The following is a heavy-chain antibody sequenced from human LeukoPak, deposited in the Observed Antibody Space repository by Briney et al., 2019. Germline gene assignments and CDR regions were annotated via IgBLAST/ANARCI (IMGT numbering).Heavy chain of an antibody. Sequence: SETLSLTCTVSGGSISSGSYYWSWIRQPAGKGLEWIGRIYTSGSTNYNPSLKSRVTISVDTSKNQFSLKLSSVTAADTAVYYCARGLSYGDYGYWGQGTLVTVSS. CDR2: IYTSGST. V-gene: IGHV4-61*02. J-gene: IGHJ4*02. CDR3: ARGLSYGDYGY. CDR1: GGSISSGSYY. D-gene: IGHD4-17*01.